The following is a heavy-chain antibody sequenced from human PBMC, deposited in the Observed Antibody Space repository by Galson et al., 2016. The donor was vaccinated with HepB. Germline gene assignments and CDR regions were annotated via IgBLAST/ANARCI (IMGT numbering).Heavy chain of an antibody. CDR3: ARAPRRYNHGTARSGAFDV. D-gene: IGHD5-18*01. CDR2: INPNSGGT. V-gene: IGHV1-2*02. J-gene: IGHJ3*01. Sequence: SVKVSCKASGYTFTGHYIHWVRQAPGQGLQWMGWINPNSGGTYYAQNLQGRVTMTRDTSITTAYMDLSRLRFDVTAVYYCARAPRRYNHGTARSGAFDVWGQGTMVTVS. CDR1: GYTFTGHY.